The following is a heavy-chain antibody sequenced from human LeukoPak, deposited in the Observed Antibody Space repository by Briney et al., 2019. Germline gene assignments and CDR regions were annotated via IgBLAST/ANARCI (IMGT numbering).Heavy chain of an antibody. J-gene: IGHJ3*02. V-gene: IGHV1-8*03. Sequence: ASVKVSCKASGYTFTSYDINWVRQAPGQGLEWMGWMNPNSGNTGYAQKFQGRVTITRNTSISTAYMELSSLRSEDTAVYYCARDGLSGSWGAFDIWGQGTMVTVSS. CDR2: MNPNSGNT. CDR3: ARDGLSGSWGAFDI. CDR1: GYTFTSYD. D-gene: IGHD5-12*01.